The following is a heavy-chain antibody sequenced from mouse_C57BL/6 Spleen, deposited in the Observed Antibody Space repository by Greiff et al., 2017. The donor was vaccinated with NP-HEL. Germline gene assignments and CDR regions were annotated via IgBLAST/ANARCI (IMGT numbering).Heavy chain of an antibody. J-gene: IGHJ3*01. D-gene: IGHD2-1*01. CDR3: ARGGNYGGFAY. Sequence: QVQLQQPGAELVMPGASVKLSCKASGYTFTSYWMHWVKQRPGQGLEWIGEIDPSDSYTNYNQKFKGKSTLTVDKSSSTAYMQLSSLTSEDSAVYYCARGGNYGGFAYWGQGTLVTVSA. V-gene: IGHV1-69*01. CDR1: GYTFTSYW. CDR2: IDPSDSYT.